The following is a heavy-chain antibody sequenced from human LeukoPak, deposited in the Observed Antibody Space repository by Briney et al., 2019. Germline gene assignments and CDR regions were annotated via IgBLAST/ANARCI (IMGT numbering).Heavy chain of an antibody. J-gene: IGHJ4*02. Sequence: SETLSLTSTVSGYSISSGYCWGWIRQPPGKGLEWIGSIYHSGSNYYNPSLKSRVTISADTSKNQFSLKLSSVTAADTAVYYCARQSGSYLKNFDYWGQGTLVTVSS. D-gene: IGHD1-26*01. V-gene: IGHV4-38-2*02. CDR2: IYHSGSN. CDR3: ARQSGSYLKNFDY. CDR1: GYSISSGYC.